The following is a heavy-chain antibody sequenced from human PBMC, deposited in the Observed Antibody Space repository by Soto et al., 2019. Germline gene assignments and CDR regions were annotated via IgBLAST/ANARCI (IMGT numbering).Heavy chain of an antibody. CDR2: IYYSGST. D-gene: IGHD6-19*01. CDR3: ARTGAAVAGTLGYYYYYYYMDV. J-gene: IGHJ6*03. CDR1: GGSISSYY. V-gene: IGHV4-59*01. Sequence: PSETLSLTCTVSGGSISSYYWSWIRQPPGKGLEWIGYIYYSGSTNYNPSLKSRVTISVDTSKNQFSLKLSSVTAADTAVYYCARTGAAVAGTLGYYYYYYYMDVWGKGTTVTVSS.